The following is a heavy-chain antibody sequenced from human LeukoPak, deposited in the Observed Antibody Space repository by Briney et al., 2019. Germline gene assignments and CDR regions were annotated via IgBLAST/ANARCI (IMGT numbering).Heavy chain of an antibody. V-gene: IGHV1-69*13. D-gene: IGHD3-22*01. Sequence: ASVKVSCKASGGTFSSYAISWVRQAPGQGLEWMGGIIPIFGTANYAQKFQGRVTITADESTSTAYMELSSLRSEDTAVYYCARAPLRYYDSSGYMYYFDYWGQGTLVTVSS. CDR1: GGTFSSYA. CDR2: IIPIFGTA. CDR3: ARAPLRYYDSSGYMYYFDY. J-gene: IGHJ4*02.